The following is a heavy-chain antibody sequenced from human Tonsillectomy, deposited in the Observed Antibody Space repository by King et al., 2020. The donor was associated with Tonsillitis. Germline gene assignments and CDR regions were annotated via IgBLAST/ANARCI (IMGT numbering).Heavy chain of an antibody. CDR1: GFTFDDYA. Sequence: VQLVESGGGLVQPGRSLRLSCAVSGFTFDDYAMYWVRQAPGKGLEWVSGITWNSGSRFYADSVKGRFNISRDNAKNSLYLQMNSLRAEETALYYCAKDMSPGKYIGGWVSLDYWGQGTLVTVSS. V-gene: IGHV3-9*01. CDR3: AKDMSPGKYIGGWVSLDY. CDR2: ITWNSGSR. J-gene: IGHJ4*02. D-gene: IGHD6-25*01.